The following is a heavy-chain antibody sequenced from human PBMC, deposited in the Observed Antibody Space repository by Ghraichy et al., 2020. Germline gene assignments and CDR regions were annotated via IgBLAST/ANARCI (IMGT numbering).Heavy chain of an antibody. CDR2: ISSSSSTI. J-gene: IGHJ4*02. CDR3: ARDKLTVAELFFDY. Sequence: GGSLRLSCAASGFTFSSYSMNWVRQAPGKGLEWVSYISSSSSTIYYADSVKGRFTISRDNAKNSLYLQMNSLRDEDTAVYYCARDKLTVAELFFDYWGQGTLVTVSS. CDR1: GFTFSSYS. V-gene: IGHV3-48*02. D-gene: IGHD4-23*01.